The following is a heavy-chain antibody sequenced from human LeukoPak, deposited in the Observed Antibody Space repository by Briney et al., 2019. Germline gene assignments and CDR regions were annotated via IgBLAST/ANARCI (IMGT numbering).Heavy chain of an antibody. Sequence: GGPLRLSCTASGYPLSRYDMHWLRHARGRGVECVSAFGIGGDTYYPGSVKGRFTIPREHAKNSMYLQMSSLKDGDTAVYYCIRGGIQVSGIDAFGIWGEGTLVTVSS. CDR2: FGIGGDT. J-gene: IGHJ3*02. D-gene: IGHD5/OR15-5a*01. CDR1: GYPLSRYD. CDR3: IRGGIQVSGIDAFGI. V-gene: IGHV3-13*01.